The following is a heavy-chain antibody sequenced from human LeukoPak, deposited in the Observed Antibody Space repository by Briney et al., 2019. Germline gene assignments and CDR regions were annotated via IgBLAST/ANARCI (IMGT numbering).Heavy chain of an antibody. CDR1: GGTFSSYA. Sequence: ASVTVSCKASGGTFSSYAISWVRQAPGQGLEWMGGIIPIFGTANYAQKFQGRVTITADKSTSTAYMELSSLRSEDTAVYYCARLRGSGSYFDYWGQGTLVTVSS. CDR2: IIPIFGTA. J-gene: IGHJ4*02. CDR3: ARLRGSGSYFDY. D-gene: IGHD3-10*01. V-gene: IGHV1-69*06.